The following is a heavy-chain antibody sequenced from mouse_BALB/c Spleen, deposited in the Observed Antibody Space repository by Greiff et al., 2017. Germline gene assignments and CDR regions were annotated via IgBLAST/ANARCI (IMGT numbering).Heavy chain of an antibody. CDR2: ISYSGST. CDR1: GYSITSDYA. Sequence: EVKLMESGPGLVKPSQSLSLTCTVTGYSITSDYAWNWIRQFPGNKLEWMGYISYSGSTSYNPSLKSRISITRDTSKNQFFLQLNSVTTEDTATYYCALTTVYAMDYWGQGTSVTVSS. V-gene: IGHV3-2*02. D-gene: IGHD1-1*01. CDR3: ALTTVYAMDY. J-gene: IGHJ4*01.